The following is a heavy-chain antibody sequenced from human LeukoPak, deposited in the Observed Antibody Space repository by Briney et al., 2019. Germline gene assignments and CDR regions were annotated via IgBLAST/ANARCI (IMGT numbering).Heavy chain of an antibody. CDR2: ISSSSSYI. D-gene: IGHD3-10*01. CDR3: ARDRHHRFGELFP. Sequence: PGGSLRLSCAASGFTFSSCAMSWVRQAPGKGLEWVSSISSSSSYIYHADSVKGRFTISRDNAKNSLYLQMNSLRAEDTAVYYCARDRHHRFGELFPWGQGTRVTVSS. V-gene: IGHV3-21*01. CDR1: GFTFSSCA. J-gene: IGHJ4*02.